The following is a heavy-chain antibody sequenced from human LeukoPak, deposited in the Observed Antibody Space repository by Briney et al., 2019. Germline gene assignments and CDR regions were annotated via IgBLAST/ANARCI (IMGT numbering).Heavy chain of an antibody. J-gene: IGHJ4*02. CDR1: GYPFTSYG. CDR3: ARDLKDGSGSYFY. CDR2: ISAYNGNT. V-gene: IGHV1-18*01. Sequence: ASVKVFCKASGYPFTSYGISWVRQAPGQGLGVVGCISAYNGNTKYAQKFQGRVTMTTDTSTSTADMELRSLRSDDTAVYYCARDLKDGSGSYFYWGQGTLVTVSS. D-gene: IGHD3-10*01.